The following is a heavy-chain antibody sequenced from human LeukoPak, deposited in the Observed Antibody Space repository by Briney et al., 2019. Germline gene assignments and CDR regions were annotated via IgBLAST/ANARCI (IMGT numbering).Heavy chain of an antibody. V-gene: IGHV3-48*03. CDR3: ARAALRYFDWPTLGYYYYGMDG. J-gene: IGHJ6*04. Sequence: GGSLRLSCAASGFTFSSYEMNWVRQAPGKGLEWVSYISSSGSTIYYADSVKGRFTISRDNAKNSLYLQMNSLRAEDTAVYYCARAALRYFDWPTLGYYYYGMDGWGKGTTVTVSS. CDR2: ISSSGSTI. D-gene: IGHD3-9*01. CDR1: GFTFSSYE.